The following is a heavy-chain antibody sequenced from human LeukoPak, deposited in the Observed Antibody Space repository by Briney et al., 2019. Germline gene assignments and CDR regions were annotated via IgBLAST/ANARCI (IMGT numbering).Heavy chain of an antibody. CDR1: GFTVSSSY. D-gene: IGHD3-22*01. V-gene: IGHV3-53*01. Sequence: PGGSLRLSCADSGFTVSSSYMSWVRQPPGKGLECVSLIYSGGDTYYADSVRGRFTISRDNSKNTLYLQMNSLRAEDTAVYYCARSNSYYYDSSGFHHWGQGTLVTVSS. CDR3: ARSNSYYYDSSGFHH. J-gene: IGHJ1*01. CDR2: IYSGGDT.